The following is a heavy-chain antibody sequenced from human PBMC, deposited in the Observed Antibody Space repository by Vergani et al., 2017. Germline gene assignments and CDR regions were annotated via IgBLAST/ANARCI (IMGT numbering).Heavy chain of an antibody. D-gene: IGHD2-21*01. CDR3: AKARDPNCKGGNCYSYYYGLDL. J-gene: IGHJ6*02. CDR1: GFTFSSYA. Sequence: EVQLLQSGGGVIQPGGSVRLSCAASGFTFSSYAMTWVRLAPGKGLQWVSAISGSGGNTFYTDSVKGRFTISRDNSKDPLYLQMNSLRVEDTAIYYCAKARDPNCKGGNCYSYYYGLDLWGQGTTVTVSS. CDR2: ISGSGGNT. V-gene: IGHV3-23*01.